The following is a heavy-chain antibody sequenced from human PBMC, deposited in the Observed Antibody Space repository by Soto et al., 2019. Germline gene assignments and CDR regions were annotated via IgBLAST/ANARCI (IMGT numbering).Heavy chain of an antibody. CDR3: ARDRRGLGIYADLVV. CDR1: EHTFSCNK. Sequence: QVQLVQSGAEVTNPGASVKVSCKTSEHTFSCNKIHWVRQAPGHGLQWMGWIDPLSGGTKYAERFQGRVTLTRDTSVTAVSMPFIRMTSDDTGIYYCARDRRGLGIYADLVVWGQGTKVIGSS. V-gene: IGHV1-2*02. J-gene: IGHJ6*02. CDR2: IDPLSGGT. D-gene: IGHD3-16*01.